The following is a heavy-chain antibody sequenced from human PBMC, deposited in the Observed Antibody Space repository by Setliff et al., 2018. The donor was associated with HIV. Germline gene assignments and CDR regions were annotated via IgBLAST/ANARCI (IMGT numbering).Heavy chain of an antibody. D-gene: IGHD3-22*01. J-gene: IGHJ6*03. Sequence: PSETLSLTCSVSGDSINFYYWTWIRQPPGKGLEWIGCIYNSVNTKYNPSLKSRVTISLDTSKNQFSLKLNSVTAADTAVYYCARDARLDYYGRGGYSYNYYYMDVWGKGTTVTVSS. CDR3: ARDARLDYYGRGGYSYNYYYMDV. V-gene: IGHV4-59*01. CDR1: GDSINFYY. CDR2: IYNSVNT.